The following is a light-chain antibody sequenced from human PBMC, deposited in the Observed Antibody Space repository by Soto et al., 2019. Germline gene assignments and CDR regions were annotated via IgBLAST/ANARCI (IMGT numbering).Light chain of an antibody. V-gene: IGKV3-20*01. Sequence: EIVLTQSPGTLSLSPGERATLSCRASQSVSSSYLAWYQQKPGQSPRHLIFGASSRPTGTPDRFSGSGSGTDFTLTISKLEPEDFAVYYCQQYDTSPRTFGQGTNVEIK. CDR2: GAS. CDR1: QSVSSSY. CDR3: QQYDTSPRT. J-gene: IGKJ1*01.